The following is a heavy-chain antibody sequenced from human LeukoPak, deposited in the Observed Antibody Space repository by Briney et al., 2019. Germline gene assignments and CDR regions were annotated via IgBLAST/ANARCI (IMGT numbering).Heavy chain of an antibody. Sequence: GGSLRLSCAASGFTFSSYAIHWVRQAPGKGLEWVAYISNNGRNKDYADSVKGRFTISRDNSKNTLYLQVNSLRPEDTAVYYCTRDLSGHYSIAYWGQGTLVTVSS. V-gene: IGHV3-30*04. CDR2: ISNNGRNK. CDR1: GFTFSSYA. J-gene: IGHJ4*02. D-gene: IGHD3-22*01. CDR3: TRDLSGHYSIAY.